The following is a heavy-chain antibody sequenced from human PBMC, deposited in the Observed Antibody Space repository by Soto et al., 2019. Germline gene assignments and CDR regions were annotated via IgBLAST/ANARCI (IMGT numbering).Heavy chain of an antibody. Sequence: QVQLVQSGAEVKKPGSSVKVSCKASGGTLSNYAISWVRQAPGQGLEWMGGIIPMFGTANYAQKFQGRVTITADESTSTAYVALSSLRSEDTAVYYCAAHFHWGPYSYYYGMDVWGQGTTVTVSS. CDR1: GGTLSNYA. J-gene: IGHJ6*02. CDR2: IIPMFGTA. V-gene: IGHV1-69*12. CDR3: AAHFHWGPYSYYYGMDV. D-gene: IGHD7-27*01.